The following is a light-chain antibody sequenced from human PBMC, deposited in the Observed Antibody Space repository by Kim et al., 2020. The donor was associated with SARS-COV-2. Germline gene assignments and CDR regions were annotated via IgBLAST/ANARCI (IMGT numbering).Light chain of an antibody. Sequence: EIVMTQSPPTLSVSPGERATLSCRASQSVSSNLVWYQQKPGQAPRLLIYDASTRATGIPARFSGSGSGTEFTLTISSLQSEDFAVYYCQQYNNFRTFGQGTTVDIK. CDR1: QSVSSN. V-gene: IGKV3-15*01. J-gene: IGKJ1*01. CDR2: DAS. CDR3: QQYNNFRT.